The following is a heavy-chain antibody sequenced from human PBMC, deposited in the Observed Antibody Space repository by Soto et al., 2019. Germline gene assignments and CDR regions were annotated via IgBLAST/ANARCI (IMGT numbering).Heavy chain of an antibody. Sequence: EMQLVESGGGLVQPGRSLRLSCAASGFTFEDYGMHWVRQAPGKGLEWVSGINWDSGSIDYADSVKDRFTISRDNAKNALYLQMNSLRGEDSALYYCAKAPLPYYYGMDVWGQGTTVTVSS. CDR2: INWDSGSI. J-gene: IGHJ6*02. CDR3: AKAPLPYYYGMDV. V-gene: IGHV3-9*01. CDR1: GFTFEDYG.